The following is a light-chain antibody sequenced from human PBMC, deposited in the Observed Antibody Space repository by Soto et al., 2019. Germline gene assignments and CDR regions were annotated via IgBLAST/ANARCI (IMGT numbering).Light chain of an antibody. CDR3: QSFDSSLSGVV. CDR1: SSNIGAGYD. Sequence: QPVLTQPPSVSGAPGQRVTIPCTGSSSNIGAGYDVHWYQQLPGTAPKLFIYGNINRPSGVPDRFSGSKSGTSASLAITGLQAEDEADYYCQSFDSSLSGVVFGGGTQLTVL. V-gene: IGLV1-40*01. CDR2: GNI. J-gene: IGLJ2*01.